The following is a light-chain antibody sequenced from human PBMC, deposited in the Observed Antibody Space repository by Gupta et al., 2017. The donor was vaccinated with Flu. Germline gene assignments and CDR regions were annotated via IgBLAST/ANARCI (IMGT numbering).Light chain of an antibody. CDR1: SSDGGVYYY. CDR2: DVT. V-gene: IGLV2-14*04. CDR3: TAYSHSSTSWV. J-gene: IGLJ3*02. Sequence: TIPSTVTSSDGGVYYYVYCRQQYPGKSPKLMVYDVTNRPAAVSTRFSCSKSGNTASLTISVLQAEDEADYYCTAYSHSSTSWVFGGGTTLTVL.